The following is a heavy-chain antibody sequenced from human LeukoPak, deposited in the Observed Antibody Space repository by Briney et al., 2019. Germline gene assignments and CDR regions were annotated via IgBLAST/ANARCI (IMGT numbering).Heavy chain of an antibody. V-gene: IGHV4-39*01. J-gene: IGHJ6*02. CDR3: EKDSHLDV. CDR2: IHSTGNS. Sequence: PSETLSLTCTVSGGSISGTDLYWGWIRQHPGKGLEWIGNIHSTGNSFCNPSLKSRVTISIDTSKNQFSLKLSSVTAADTAVYYCEKDSHLDVWGHGTTVTVSS. D-gene: IGHD2-15*01. CDR1: GGSISGTDLY.